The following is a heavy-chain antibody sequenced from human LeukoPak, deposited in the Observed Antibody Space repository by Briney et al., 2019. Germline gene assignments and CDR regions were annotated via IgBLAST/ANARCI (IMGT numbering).Heavy chain of an antibody. CDR1: GFTFSNSW. J-gene: IGHJ6*04. CDR3: AGGNAMDV. CDR2: IKKDGSGI. V-gene: IGHV3-7*03. Sequence: GGSLRLSCAVSGFTFSNSWMYWVRQAPGKGLEGVANIKKDGSGISYVESVKGRFIISRDNSRNSLYLQMNSLKVEDTAVYFCAGGNAMDVWGKGTAVTVYS.